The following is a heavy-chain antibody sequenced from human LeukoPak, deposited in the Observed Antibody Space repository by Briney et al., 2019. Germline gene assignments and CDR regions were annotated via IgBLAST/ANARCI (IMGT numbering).Heavy chain of an antibody. Sequence: PGGSLRLSCVASGFTFSNYWMSWVRQAPGEGLVRVSRINSDGSNINYVDSVKGRFTSSRDNAKNTLYLQMNRLRAEDTVVYYCARAVGSNSAFDIWGQGTMVTVSS. V-gene: IGHV3-74*01. D-gene: IGHD4-4*01. CDR1: GFTFSNYW. J-gene: IGHJ3*02. CDR2: INSDGSNI. CDR3: ARAVGSNSAFDI.